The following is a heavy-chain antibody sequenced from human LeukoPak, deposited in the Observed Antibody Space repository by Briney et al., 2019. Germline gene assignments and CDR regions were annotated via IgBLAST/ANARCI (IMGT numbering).Heavy chain of an antibody. CDR2: INPNSGGT. CDR1: GYTFTGYY. J-gene: IGHJ5*02. D-gene: IGHD6-19*01. V-gene: IGHV1-2*04. Sequence: ASVKVSCKASGYTFTGYYMHWVRQAPGQGLEWMGWINPNSGGTNYAQKFQGWVTMTRDTSISTAYMELSRLRSDHTAVYYCASSYSSGRDNWFDPWGQGTLVTVSS. CDR3: ASSYSSGRDNWFDP.